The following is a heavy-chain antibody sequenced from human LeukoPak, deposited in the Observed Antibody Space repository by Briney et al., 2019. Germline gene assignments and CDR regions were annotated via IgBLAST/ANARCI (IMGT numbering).Heavy chain of an antibody. J-gene: IGHJ5*02. CDR1: GGSISSYY. CDR2: IYYSGST. D-gene: IGHD1-26*01. CDR3: ATLSVGYWFDP. V-gene: IGHV4-59*12. Sequence: SETLSLTCTVSGGSISSYYWSWIRQPPGKGLEWIGYIYYSGSTNYNPSLKSRVTISVDTSKNQFSLKLSSVTAADTAVYYCATLSVGYWFDPWGQGTLVTVSS.